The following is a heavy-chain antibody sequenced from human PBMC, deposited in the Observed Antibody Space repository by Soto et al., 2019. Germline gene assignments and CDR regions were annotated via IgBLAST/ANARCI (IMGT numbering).Heavy chain of an antibody. V-gene: IGHV4-31*03. CDR1: GGSISSGGYY. D-gene: IGHD6-13*01. J-gene: IGHJ3*02. CDR2: IYYSGST. Sequence: QVQLQESGPGLVKPSQTLSLTCTVSGGSISSGGYYWSWIRQHPGKGLEWIGYIYYSGSTYYNPSLKIRVTISVDTSKNQFSLKLSSVTAADTAVYYCARVEYSSSWYIGAFDIWGQGTMVTVSS. CDR3: ARVEYSSSWYIGAFDI.